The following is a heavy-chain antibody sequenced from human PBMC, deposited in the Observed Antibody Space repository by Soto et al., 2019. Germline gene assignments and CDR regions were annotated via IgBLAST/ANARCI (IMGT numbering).Heavy chain of an antibody. CDR1: GGSISSGDYY. V-gene: IGHV4-61*08. Sequence: PSETLSLTCTVSGGSISSGDYYWSWIRQPPGKGLEWIGYIYYTGSTTYNPSLRSRVTISVDTSKNQFSLKLSSVTAADTAVYYCACGGPPNIPWGQGTLVTVSS. J-gene: IGHJ5*02. CDR2: IYYTGST. D-gene: IGHD2-15*01. CDR3: ACGGPPNIP.